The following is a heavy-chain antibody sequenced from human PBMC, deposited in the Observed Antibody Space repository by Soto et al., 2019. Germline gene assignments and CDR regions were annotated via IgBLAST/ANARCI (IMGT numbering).Heavy chain of an antibody. D-gene: IGHD1-1*01. CDR3: ARDKGRGQLGGNYYYALDV. CDR2: IIPIFRTP. CDR1: GDTFDTFA. J-gene: IGHJ6*04. V-gene: IGHV1-69*12. Sequence: QVQLVQSGAEVLKPGSSVKLSCKTSGDTFDTFAISWVRQAPGQGLEWMGGIIPIFRTPDYTQKFQGRVTITADVSTSTAYMELSSLISEDTAVYYCARDKGRGQLGGNYYYALDVWGKGNTVTVSS.